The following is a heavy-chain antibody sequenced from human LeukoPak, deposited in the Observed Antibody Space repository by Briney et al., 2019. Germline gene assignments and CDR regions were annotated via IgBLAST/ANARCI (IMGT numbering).Heavy chain of an antibody. CDR3: ARSNYGYYYDSSAVGYYFDY. CDR1: GFTFSSYG. Sequence: GGSLRLSCAASGFTFSSYGMHWVRQAPGKGLEWVAVIWYDGSNKYYADSVKGRFTISRDNSKNTLYLQMNSLRAEDTAVYHCARSNYGYYYDSSAVGYYFDYWGQGTLVTVSS. J-gene: IGHJ4*02. CDR2: IWYDGSNK. V-gene: IGHV3-33*01. D-gene: IGHD3-22*01.